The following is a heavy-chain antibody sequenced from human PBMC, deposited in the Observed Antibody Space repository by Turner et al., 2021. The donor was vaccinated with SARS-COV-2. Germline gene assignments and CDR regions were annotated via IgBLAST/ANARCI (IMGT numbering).Heavy chain of an antibody. CDR1: GGAISTYY. Sequence: QVQLPESGPGLVKPSETLSLTCTVSGGAISTYYWSWIRQPPGKGLEWIGYIYYSGSTNYNPSLKSRVTMSLDTSKNQFSLKLSSVTATDTAVYYCARHRYGSSTDCFDPWGQGTLVTVSS. V-gene: IGHV4-59*08. J-gene: IGHJ5*02. D-gene: IGHD6-6*01. CDR3: ARHRYGSSTDCFDP. CDR2: IYYSGST.